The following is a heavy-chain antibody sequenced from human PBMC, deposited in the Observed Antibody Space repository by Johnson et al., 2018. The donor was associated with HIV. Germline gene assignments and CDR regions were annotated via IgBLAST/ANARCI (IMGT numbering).Heavy chain of an antibody. D-gene: IGHD3-3*01. V-gene: IGHV3-7*01. Sequence: VQLVESGGALVQPGGSLRLSCAASGFTFSSHWMNWVRQAPGKGLEWVANIKEDGSEKKYVDSVKGRFTIYRDNAKNSLYLQMNSLRGEDTAVYYCARDPLAYDNFWSGSLHAFDIWGQGTKVTVSS. J-gene: IGHJ3*02. CDR2: IKEDGSEK. CDR1: GFTFSSHW. CDR3: ARDPLAYDNFWSGSLHAFDI.